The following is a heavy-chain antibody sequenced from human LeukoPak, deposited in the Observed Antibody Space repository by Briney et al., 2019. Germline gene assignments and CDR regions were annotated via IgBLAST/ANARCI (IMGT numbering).Heavy chain of an antibody. CDR2: IYYSGST. Sequence: SETLSLTCTVSGGSVSSGSYYWSWIRQPPGKGLEWIGYIYYSGSTNYNPSLKGRVTISVDTSKNQFSLKLSSVTAADTAVYYCARDGGYCSGGSCYHDNWFDPWGQGTLVTVSS. CDR3: ARDGGYCSGGSCYHDNWFDP. CDR1: GGSVSSGSYY. V-gene: IGHV4-61*01. D-gene: IGHD2-15*01. J-gene: IGHJ5*02.